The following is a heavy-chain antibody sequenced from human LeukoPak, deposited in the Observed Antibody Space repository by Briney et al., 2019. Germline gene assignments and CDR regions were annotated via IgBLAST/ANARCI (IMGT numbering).Heavy chain of an antibody. CDR1: GGSISSSSLY. CDR3: ARNATSLGAGAFDI. CDR2: VYYSGST. D-gene: IGHD1-26*01. Sequence: SETLSLTCTVSGGSISSSSLYWDWIRQPPGKGLEWIGTVYYSGSTYYNPSLKSRVTISVDTSKNQFSLKLSSVTAADTAVYYCARNATSLGAGAFDIWGQGTMVTV. V-gene: IGHV4-39*01. J-gene: IGHJ3*02.